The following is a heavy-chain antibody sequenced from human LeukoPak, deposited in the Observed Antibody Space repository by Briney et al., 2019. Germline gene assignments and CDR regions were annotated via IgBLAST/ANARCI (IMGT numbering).Heavy chain of an antibody. V-gene: IGHV5-51*01. CDR2: IYPGDSDT. Sequence: GESLKISCKGSGYSFTSYWIGWVLQLPGKGLEWMGIIYPGDSDTRYSPSFQGQVTISADKSISTAYLQWSSLKASDTAMYYCARLPDPVSERPFDYWGQGTLVTVSS. D-gene: IGHD1-14*01. CDR1: GYSFTSYW. J-gene: IGHJ4*02. CDR3: ARLPDPVSERPFDY.